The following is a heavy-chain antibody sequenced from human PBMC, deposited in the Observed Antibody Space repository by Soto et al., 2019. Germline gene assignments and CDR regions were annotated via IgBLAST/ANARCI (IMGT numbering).Heavy chain of an antibody. D-gene: IGHD3-22*01. CDR3: AKDIGLYYYDSSGANWFDP. V-gene: IGHV3-9*01. CDR1: GFTFDDYA. CDR2: ISWNSGSI. Sequence: EVQLVESGGGLVQPGRSLRLSCAASGFTFDDYAMHWVRQAPGKGLEWVSGISWNSGSIGYADSVKGRFTISRDNAKNSLYLQMNSLRAEDTALYYCAKDIGLYYYDSSGANWFDPWGQGTLVTVSS. J-gene: IGHJ5*02.